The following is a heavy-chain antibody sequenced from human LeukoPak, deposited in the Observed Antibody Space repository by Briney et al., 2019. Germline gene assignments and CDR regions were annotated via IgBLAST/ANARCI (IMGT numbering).Heavy chain of an antibody. V-gene: IGHV4-31*03. CDR2: IYYSGST. CDR3: ARDRGTYYNWFDP. D-gene: IGHD1-26*01. CDR1: GGSIRSSYYY. J-gene: IGHJ5*02. Sequence: SETLSLTCTVSGGSIRSSYYYWGWIRQPPGKGLEWIGHIYYSGSTDYNPSLKSRVTISVDTSKNQFSLKLNSVTAADTAVYYCARDRGTYYNWFDPWGQGTLVTVSS.